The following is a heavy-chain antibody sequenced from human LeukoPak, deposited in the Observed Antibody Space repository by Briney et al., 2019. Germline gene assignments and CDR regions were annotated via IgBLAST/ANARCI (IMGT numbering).Heavy chain of an antibody. J-gene: IGHJ6*02. V-gene: IGHV4-39*01. CDR2: IYYSGST. Sequence: SETLSLTCTVSGGSISSSSTYYWGWIRQPPGKGLEWIGSIYYSGSTYYNPSLKSRVTMSVDTSKYQFSLKLGSVTAADTAVYYCATISYGSDGMDVWGQGTTVIVSS. D-gene: IGHD3-10*01. CDR3: ATISYGSDGMDV. CDR1: GGSISSSSTYY.